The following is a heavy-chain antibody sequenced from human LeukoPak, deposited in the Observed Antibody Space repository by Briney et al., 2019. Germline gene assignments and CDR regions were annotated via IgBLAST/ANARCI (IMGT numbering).Heavy chain of an antibody. CDR2: ISPYNGNT. V-gene: IGHV1-18*01. CDR3: ARDRAVVVAATDY. CDR1: GYTFTTYD. D-gene: IGHD2-15*01. J-gene: IGHJ4*02. Sequence: GASVKVSCKASGYTFTTYDISWVRQAPGQGLEGMGWISPYNGNTNYAQKLQGRVTMTTDTSTSTAYMELRSLRSDDTAVYYCARDRAVVVAATDYWGQGTLVTVSS.